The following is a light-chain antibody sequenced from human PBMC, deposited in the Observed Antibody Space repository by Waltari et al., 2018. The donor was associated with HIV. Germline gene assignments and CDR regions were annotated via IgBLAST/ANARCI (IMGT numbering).Light chain of an antibody. CDR2: WAS. CDR1: QNMLYSANNKNY. V-gene: IGKV4-1*01. Sequence: IVLTQSTESLAVSPGERATTTCQVSQNMLYSANNKNYLAWHQQKPGQPPKLLISWASNRKSGVPDRFSGSGSGTDFTLIINSLQAEDVAVYFCQQYYRTPLTFGGGTKVEIK. J-gene: IGKJ4*01. CDR3: QQYYRTPLT.